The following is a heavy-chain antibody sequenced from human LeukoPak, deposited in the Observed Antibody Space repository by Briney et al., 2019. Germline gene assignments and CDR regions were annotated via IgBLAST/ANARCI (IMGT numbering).Heavy chain of an antibody. V-gene: IGHV5-51*01. CDR3: ARQHALGPNIGDYVDY. CDR1: GYSFTSYW. Sequence: GESLQISCKGSGYSFTSYWIGWVRQMPGKVLEWMGIIYPGDSDTRYSPSFQGQVTISADKSISTAYLQWSSLKASDTAMYYCARQHALGPNIGDYVDYWGQGTLVTVSS. CDR2: IYPGDSDT. J-gene: IGHJ4*02. D-gene: IGHD2/OR15-2a*01.